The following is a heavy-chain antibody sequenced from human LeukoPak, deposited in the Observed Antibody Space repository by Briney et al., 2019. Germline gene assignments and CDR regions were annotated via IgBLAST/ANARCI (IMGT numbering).Heavy chain of an antibody. CDR2: ISYDGSLK. D-gene: IGHD2-2*01. V-gene: IGHV3-30-3*01. CDR3: AREHCSSTSCSYFDY. J-gene: IGHJ4*02. CDR1: GFTFSSYA. Sequence: QPGGSLRLSCAASGFTFSSYAMHWVRQAPGKGLEWVAIISYDGSLKYYADSVKGRFTISRDNAKNSLYLQMNSLRAEDTAVYYCAREHCSSTSCSYFDYWGQGTLVTVSS.